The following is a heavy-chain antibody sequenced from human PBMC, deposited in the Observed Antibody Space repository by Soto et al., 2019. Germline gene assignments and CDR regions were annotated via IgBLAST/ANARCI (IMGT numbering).Heavy chain of an antibody. CDR1: GGSVRAPDW. CDR2: VHISGHS. Sequence: SETLSLTCTLSGGSVRAPDWWNWVRQSPDKGLEWIAEVHISGHSNYNPSLRSRVSVSIDSSKNQFYLNLNSVTAADTAIYYCARVRQGRSANNCYLDPWGQGTQVTVYS. D-gene: IGHD1-1*01. V-gene: IGHV4-4*02. J-gene: IGHJ4*01. CDR3: ARVRQGRSANNCYLDP.